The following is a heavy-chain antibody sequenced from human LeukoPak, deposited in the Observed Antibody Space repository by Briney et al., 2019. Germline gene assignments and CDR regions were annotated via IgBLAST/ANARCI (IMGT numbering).Heavy chain of an antibody. CDR1: GFTFNIYA. J-gene: IGHJ4*02. D-gene: IGHD4-11*01. CDR2: IKGSSGST. CDR3: AKDRTTFDY. V-gene: IGHV3-23*01. Sequence: AGGSLRLSCAASGFTFNIYAMNWVRQAPGKGLEWVSAIKGSSGSTYYADSVRGRFTISRDDSQNTLYLQMNSLRAEDTAVYYCAKDRTTFDYWGRGTLVTVSS.